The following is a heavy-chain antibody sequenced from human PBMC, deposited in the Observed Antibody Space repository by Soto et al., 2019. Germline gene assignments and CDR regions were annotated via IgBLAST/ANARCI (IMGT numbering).Heavy chain of an antibody. CDR1: SGSISSSNW. Sequence: SETLSLTCAVSSGSISSSNWWSWVRQPPGKGLEWIGEIYHSGSTNYNPSLKSRVTISVDKSKNQFSLKLSSVTAADTAVYYCARAGWDGDYIWGDSFYDYWGQGTLVTVSS. V-gene: IGHV4-4*02. CDR2: IYHSGST. D-gene: IGHD3-16*01. CDR3: ARAGWDGDYIWGDSFYDY. J-gene: IGHJ4*02.